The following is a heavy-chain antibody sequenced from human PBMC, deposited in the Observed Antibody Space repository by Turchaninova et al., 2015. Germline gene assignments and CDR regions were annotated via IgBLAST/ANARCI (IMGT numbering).Heavy chain of an antibody. CDR3: AHSPREYCGYCSDY. J-gene: IGHJ4*02. CDR1: GFSHSTSGVG. CDR2: IYLDDDK. Sequence: QITLKESGPTLVKPTQTLTLTCTFSGFSHSTSGVGVGWIRQPPGKALEWLALIYLDDDKRYSPSLKSRLTITKDTSKNQVVLTMTNMDPVDTATYYCAHSPREYCGYCSDYWGQGTLVTVSS. V-gene: IGHV2-5*02. D-gene: IGHD2-21*01.